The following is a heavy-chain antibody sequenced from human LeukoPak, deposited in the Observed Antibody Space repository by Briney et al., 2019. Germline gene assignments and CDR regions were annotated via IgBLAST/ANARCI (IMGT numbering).Heavy chain of an antibody. CDR2: LNSDGTGI. J-gene: IGHJ6*02. Sequence: PGGSLRLSCAASGFTFSNYWMHWVRQAPGKGLEWVSRLNSDGTGISYADSVKGRFTISRDNAKNTLYLLMNSLRAEDTAVYYCARRDYYGSGLDVWGQGTTVTVSS. D-gene: IGHD3-10*01. CDR1: GFTFSNYW. CDR3: ARRDYYGSGLDV. V-gene: IGHV3-74*01.